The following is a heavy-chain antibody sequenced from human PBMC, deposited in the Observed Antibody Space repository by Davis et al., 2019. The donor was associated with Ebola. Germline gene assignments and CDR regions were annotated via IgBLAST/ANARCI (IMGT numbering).Heavy chain of an antibody. Sequence: ASVMVSCKASGYTFTSYGISWVRQAPGQGLEWVGWISASNGNTNYAQKLKGRVTITADKSTSTAYMELSSLRSEDTAVYYCARESTIFGVVITHYFDYWGQGTLVTVSS. J-gene: IGHJ4*02. V-gene: IGHV1-18*01. CDR2: ISASNGNT. D-gene: IGHD3-3*01. CDR3: ARESTIFGVVITHYFDY. CDR1: GYTFTSYG.